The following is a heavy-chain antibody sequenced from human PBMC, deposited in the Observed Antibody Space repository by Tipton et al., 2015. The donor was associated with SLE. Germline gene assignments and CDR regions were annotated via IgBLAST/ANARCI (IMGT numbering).Heavy chain of an antibody. V-gene: IGHV3-33*05. Sequence: SLRLSCAASRFTFTTCGMHWVRQAPGRGLEWVAFISYDGKTEYYGDSVKGRFTISRDFSKNTLYLQMNSLRVEDTAVYYCVKDKGYSGSTLDYWGQGTLVTVST. CDR2: ISYDGKTE. CDR1: RFTFTTCG. D-gene: IGHD1-26*01. J-gene: IGHJ4*02. CDR3: VKDKGYSGSTLDY.